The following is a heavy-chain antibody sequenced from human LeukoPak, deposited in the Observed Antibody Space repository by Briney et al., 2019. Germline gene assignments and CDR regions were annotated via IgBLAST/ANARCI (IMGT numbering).Heavy chain of an antibody. D-gene: IGHD6-13*01. CDR2: ISYDGSNK. J-gene: IGHJ4*02. CDR3: AKDFPTAAADRGDY. Sequence: GGSLRLSCAASGFTFSSYAMHWVRQAPGKGLEWVAVISYDGSNKYYADSVKGRFTISRDNSKNTLYLQMNSLRAEDTAVYYCAKDFPTAAADRGDYWGQGTLVTVSS. V-gene: IGHV3-30-3*01. CDR1: GFTFSSYA.